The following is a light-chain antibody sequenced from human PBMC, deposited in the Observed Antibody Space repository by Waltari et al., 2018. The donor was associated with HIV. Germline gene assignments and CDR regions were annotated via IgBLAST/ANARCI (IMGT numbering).Light chain of an antibody. J-gene: IGKJ1*01. CDR1: QSVSTN. CDR3: QQYNSWPRT. V-gene: IGKV3-15*01. CDR2: GAS. Sequence: EIVMTQSPATLSVSPGDRATLSCRASQSVSTNLAWYQQKPGQAPRLLIYGASTRATGIPARFSGGGSGTEFTLTISSLQSEDFAVYYCQQYNSWPRTFGQGTKVEIK.